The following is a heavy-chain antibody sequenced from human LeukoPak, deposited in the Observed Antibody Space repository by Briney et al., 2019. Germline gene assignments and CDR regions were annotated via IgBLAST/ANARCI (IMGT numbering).Heavy chain of an antibody. CDR1: GYTFTGYY. CDR3: ARGGAYYDFWSGYWE. Sequence: GASVKVSCKASGYTFTGYYMHWVRQAPGQGLEWMGWINSNSGGTNYAQKFQGRVTMTRDTSISTAYMELSRLRSDDTAVYYCARGGAYYDFWSGYWEWGQGTLVTVSS. CDR2: INSNSGGT. J-gene: IGHJ4*02. D-gene: IGHD3-3*01. V-gene: IGHV1-2*02.